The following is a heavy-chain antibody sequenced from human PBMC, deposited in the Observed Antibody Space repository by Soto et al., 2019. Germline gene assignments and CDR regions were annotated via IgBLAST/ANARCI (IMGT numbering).Heavy chain of an antibody. CDR1: GGSISSGGYY. CDR3: ARVYYDFWSGYYAWFDP. Sequence: QVQLQESGPGLVKPSQTLSLTCTVSGGSISSGGYYWSWIRQHPGKGLEWIGYIYYSGSTYYNPSLKCRVTISVDTSKNQFSLKLSSVTAADTAVYYCARVYYDFWSGYYAWFDPWGQGTLVTVSS. J-gene: IGHJ5*02. D-gene: IGHD3-3*01. CDR2: IYYSGST. V-gene: IGHV4-31*03.